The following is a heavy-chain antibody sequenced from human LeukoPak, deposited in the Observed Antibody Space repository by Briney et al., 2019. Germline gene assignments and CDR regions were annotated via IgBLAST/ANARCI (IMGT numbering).Heavy chain of an antibody. CDR2: INHSGST. Sequence: SETLPLTCAVYGGSFSGYYWSWIRQPPGKGLEWIGEINHSGSTNYNPSLKSRVTISVDTSKNQFSLKLSSVTAADTAVYWCAREARDSRHLDLWGQGTLVTVS. J-gene: IGHJ5*02. CDR3: AREARDSRHLDL. V-gene: IGHV4-34*01. D-gene: IGHD3-22*01. CDR1: GGSFSGYY.